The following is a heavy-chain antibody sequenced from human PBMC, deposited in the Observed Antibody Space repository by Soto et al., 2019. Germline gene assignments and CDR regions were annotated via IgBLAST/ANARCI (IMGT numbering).Heavy chain of an antibody. CDR2: ISTYDGNT. J-gene: IGHJ4*02. CDR1: GYTFSTYG. CDR3: ARGHMTTVVGFDF. Sequence: QVHLVQSGAEVKKPGASVKVSCKTSGYTFSTYGISWVRLAPGQGLEWMGWISTYDGNTNYAQKFNGRVTMTIDTSASTVYLELRSLSSDDTAVYYCARGHMTTVVGFDFWGQGTLVTVSS. V-gene: IGHV1-18*04. D-gene: IGHD4-17*01.